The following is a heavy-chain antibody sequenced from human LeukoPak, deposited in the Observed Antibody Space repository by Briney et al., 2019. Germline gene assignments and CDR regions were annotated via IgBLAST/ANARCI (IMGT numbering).Heavy chain of an antibody. D-gene: IGHD3-10*01. V-gene: IGHV3-74*01. J-gene: IGHJ6*02. CDR1: GFTLSNYW. CDR2: INADGSSA. CDR3: ARDYGRSRDYGMDV. Sequence: GGSRRLSCAASGFTLSNYWMHWVRQAPGKGLVWVSRINADGSSASYADSVKGRFTISRDNAKNTLYLQMNSLRAEDSATYYCARDYGRSRDYGMDVWGQGTTVTVSS.